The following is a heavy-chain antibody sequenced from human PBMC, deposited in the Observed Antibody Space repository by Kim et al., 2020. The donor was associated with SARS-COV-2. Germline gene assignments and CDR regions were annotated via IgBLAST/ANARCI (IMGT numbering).Heavy chain of an antibody. CDR2: INHSGST. D-gene: IGHD4-17*01. J-gene: IGHJ4*02. CDR3: ARGDYGGNSAQGY. Sequence: SETLSLTCAVYGGSFSGYYWSWIRQPPGKGLEWIGEINHSGSTNYSPSLKSRVTISVDTSKNQFSLKLSSVTAADTAVYYCARGDYGGNSAQGYWGQGTLVTVSS. V-gene: IGHV4-34*01. CDR1: GGSFSGYY.